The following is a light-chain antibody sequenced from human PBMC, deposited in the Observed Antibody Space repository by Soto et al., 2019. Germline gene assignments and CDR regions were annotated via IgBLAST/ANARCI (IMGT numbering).Light chain of an antibody. CDR2: NDY. CDR1: TSNVGSNL. CDR3: AVWDDSLSGVV. J-gene: IGLJ2*01. V-gene: IGLV1-47*02. Sequence: QSVLAQPPSASGTPGQRVTISCSGSTSNVGSNLASWYQQLPGSAPKLLIYNDYERPSGVPDRFSGSKSGTSASLGISGLRSEDEADYFCAVWDDSLSGVVXGGGTKVTVL.